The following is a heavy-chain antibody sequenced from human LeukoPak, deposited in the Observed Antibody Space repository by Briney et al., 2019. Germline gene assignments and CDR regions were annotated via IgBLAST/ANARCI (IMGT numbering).Heavy chain of an antibody. CDR2: IYYSGST. J-gene: IGHJ5*02. D-gene: IGHD2-2*01. CDR1: GGSISSYY. CDR3: ARQRGYCSSTSCYDPPINWFDP. Sequence: SETLSLTCTVSGGSISSYYWSWIRQPPGKGLEWIGYIYYSGSTNYNPSLNSRVTISVDTAKQKFSLNLSSVTAADTAVYYCARQRGYCSSTSCYDPPINWFDPWGQGTLVTVSS. V-gene: IGHV4-59*01.